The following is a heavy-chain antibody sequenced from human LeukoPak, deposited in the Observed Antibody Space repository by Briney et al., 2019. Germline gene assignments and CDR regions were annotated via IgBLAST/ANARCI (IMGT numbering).Heavy chain of an antibody. V-gene: IGHV1-69*04. J-gene: IGHJ4*02. CDR1: GYTFTSYG. CDR3: ARGRSYYDRSGYL. D-gene: IGHD3-22*01. CDR2: IIPILGIA. Sequence: SVKVSCKASGYTFTSYGISWVRQAPGQGLEWMGRIIPILGIANYAQKLQGRVTITADKSTSTAYMELSSLRSEDTAVYYCARGRSYYDRSGYLWGQGTLVTVSS.